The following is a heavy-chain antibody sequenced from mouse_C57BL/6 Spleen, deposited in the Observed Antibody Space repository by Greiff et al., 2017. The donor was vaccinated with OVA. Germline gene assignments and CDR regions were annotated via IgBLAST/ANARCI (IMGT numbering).Heavy chain of an antibody. Sequence: DVHLVESGGGLVKPGGSLKLSCAASGFTFSDYGMHWVRQAPEKGLEWVAYISSGSSTIYYADTVKGRFTISRDNAKNTLFLQMTSLRSEDTAMYYCARAYYDYFFDYWGQGTTLTVSS. D-gene: IGHD2-4*01. CDR3: ARAYYDYFFDY. J-gene: IGHJ2*01. CDR2: ISSGSSTI. CDR1: GFTFSDYG. V-gene: IGHV5-17*01.